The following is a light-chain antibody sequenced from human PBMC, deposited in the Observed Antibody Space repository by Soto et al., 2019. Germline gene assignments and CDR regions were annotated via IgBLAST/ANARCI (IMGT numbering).Light chain of an antibody. V-gene: IGKV3D-11*01. CDR3: QLGSTFMYT. Sequence: DIVLTQTPATLSLSPGERATFSCRASEGVSAYLNWYQHKPGQPPRLLIYDTSKRATGIPDRFSGSRSRTNFTLTNSILESEDVAVYYCQLGSTFMYTLGPGTKLQIK. J-gene: IGKJ2*01. CDR2: DTS. CDR1: EGVSAY.